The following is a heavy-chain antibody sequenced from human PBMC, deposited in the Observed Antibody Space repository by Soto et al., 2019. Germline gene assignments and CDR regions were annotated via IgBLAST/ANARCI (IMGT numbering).Heavy chain of an antibody. D-gene: IGHD4-17*01. V-gene: IGHV3-33*01. Sequence: QVQLVESGGGVVQPGRSLRLSCAAPGFTFSSYGMHWVRQAPGKGLEWVAVIWYDGSNKYYADSVKGRFTISRDNSKNTLYLQMNSLRAEDTAVYYCARDPSPTTVTTDYWGQGTLVTVSS. CDR1: GFTFSSYG. J-gene: IGHJ4*02. CDR3: ARDPSPTTVTTDY. CDR2: IWYDGSNK.